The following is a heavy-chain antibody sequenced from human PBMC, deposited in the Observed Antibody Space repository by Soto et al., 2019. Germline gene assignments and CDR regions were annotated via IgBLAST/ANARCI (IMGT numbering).Heavy chain of an antibody. Sequence: QLQLQESGPGLVKPSETLSLTCTVSGGSISSSSYYWGWIRQPPGKGLEWIGSIYYSGSTYYNPSLKVRVTIPVDTSKNQFPLKLSSVPAADTAVYYCARGPNYDILPVNHPPPPWGQGTLVTVSS. V-gene: IGHV4-39*01. CDR2: IYYSGST. D-gene: IGHD3-9*01. CDR1: GGSISSSSYY. J-gene: IGHJ5*02. CDR3: ARGPNYDILPVNHPPPP.